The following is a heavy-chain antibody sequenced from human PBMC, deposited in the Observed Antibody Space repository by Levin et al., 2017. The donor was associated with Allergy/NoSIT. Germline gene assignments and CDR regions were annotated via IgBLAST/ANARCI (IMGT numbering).Heavy chain of an antibody. D-gene: IGHD3-16*01. V-gene: IGHV3-33*01. CDR1: GFTFSSYG. J-gene: IGHJ3*02. CDR2: IWYDGSNK. Sequence: PGGSLRLSCAASGFTFSSYGMHWVRQAPGKGLEWVAVIWYDGSNKYYADSVKGRFTISRDNSKNTLYLQMNSLRAEDTAVYYCARGGSSGAFDIWGQGTMVTVSS. CDR3: ARGGSSGAFDI.